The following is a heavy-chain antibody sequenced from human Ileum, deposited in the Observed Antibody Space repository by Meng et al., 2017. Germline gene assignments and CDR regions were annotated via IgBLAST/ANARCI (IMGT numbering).Heavy chain of an antibody. CDR1: GFTFRNYA. CDR3: AKQAGSGYGLDYFDF. Sequence: EGQVLVSGGGLVQPGGSLRLACAGSGFTFRNYARGWVRQAPGKGLEWVSLITDVGRDTYYADSVKGRVTISRDNSRNTLYLQIHNLRAEDTAVYYCAKQAGSGYGLDYFDFWGQGTLVTVSS. CDR2: ITDVGRDT. D-gene: IGHD5-12*01. V-gene: IGHV3-23*01. J-gene: IGHJ4*02.